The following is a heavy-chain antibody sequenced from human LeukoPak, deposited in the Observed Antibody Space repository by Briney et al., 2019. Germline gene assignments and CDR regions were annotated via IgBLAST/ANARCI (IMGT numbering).Heavy chain of an antibody. J-gene: IGHJ5*02. CDR3: AKENWAGGWFDP. CDR2: ISWNSGSI. Sequence: GRSLRLSCAASGFTFDDYAMHWVRHAPGKGLEWVSGISWNSGSIGYADSVKGRFTISRDNAKNSLYLQMNSLRAEDTALYYCAKENWAGGWFDPWGQGTLVTVSS. CDR1: GFTFDDYA. D-gene: IGHD7-27*01. V-gene: IGHV3-9*01.